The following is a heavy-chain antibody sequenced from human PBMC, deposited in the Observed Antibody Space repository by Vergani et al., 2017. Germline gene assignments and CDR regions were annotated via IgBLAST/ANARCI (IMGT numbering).Heavy chain of an antibody. CDR3: ARFWGDGEFDY. V-gene: IGHV1-46*01. Sequence: QVQLVQSGAEVKKPGASVKVSCKASGYPFTSYYMHWVRQAPGQGLEWMGIINPSGGSTSYAQKFQGRVTMTRDTSTSTVYMELSSLRSEDTAVYYCARFWGDGEFDYWGQGTLVTVSS. CDR1: GYPFTSYY. D-gene: IGHD3-3*01. J-gene: IGHJ4*02. CDR2: INPSGGST.